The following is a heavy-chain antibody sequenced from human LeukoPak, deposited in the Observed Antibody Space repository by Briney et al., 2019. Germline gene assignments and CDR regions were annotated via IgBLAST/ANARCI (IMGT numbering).Heavy chain of an antibody. CDR1: GGSISNYY. V-gene: IGHV4-59*01. CDR2: IYYSGST. J-gene: IGHJ5*02. CDR3: ARLVYGQQLGGPLNWFDP. Sequence: SETLPLTCTVSGGSISNYYWSWIRQPPGKGLEWIGYIYYSGSTNYNPSLKSRVIISVDTSKNQFSLKLSSVTAADTAVYYCARLVYGQQLGGPLNWFDPWGQGTLVTVSS. D-gene: IGHD6-13*01.